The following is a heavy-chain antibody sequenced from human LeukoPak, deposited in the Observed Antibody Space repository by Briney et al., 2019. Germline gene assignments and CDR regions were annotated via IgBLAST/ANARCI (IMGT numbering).Heavy chain of an antibody. CDR2: IYTSGGT. J-gene: IGHJ4*02. CDR3: ARSRGTVTTGSYYFDS. D-gene: IGHD4-17*01. CDR1: GGSISSYY. Sequence: SETLSLTCTVSGGSISSYYWTWIRQPAGKGLEWIGHIYTSGGTKYNPSLKSRVTISLDTSKNQFSLRLSSVTAADTAVYYCARSRGTVTTGSYYFDSWGQGTLVTVSS. V-gene: IGHV4-4*07.